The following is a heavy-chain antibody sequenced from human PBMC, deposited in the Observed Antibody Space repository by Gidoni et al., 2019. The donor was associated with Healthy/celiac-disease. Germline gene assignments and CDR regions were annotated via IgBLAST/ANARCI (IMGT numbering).Heavy chain of an antibody. V-gene: IGHV4-59*01. CDR1: GGSISSYY. D-gene: IGHD1-26*01. CDR2: IYYSGST. CDR3: ARDRGSVGATDY. J-gene: IGHJ4*02. Sequence: QVQLQESGPGLVKPSETLSLTCTVSGGSISSYYWSWIRQPPGKGLEWIGYIYYSGSTNYNPSLKSRVTISVDTSKNQFSLKLSSVTAADTAVYYCARDRGSVGATDYWGQGTLVTVSS.